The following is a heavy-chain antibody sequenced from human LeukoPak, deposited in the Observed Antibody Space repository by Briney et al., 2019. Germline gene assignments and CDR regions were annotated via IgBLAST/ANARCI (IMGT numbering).Heavy chain of an antibody. CDR2: INHSGST. J-gene: IGHJ4*02. CDR3: AREDFSSGSYDY. Sequence: PSETLSLTCAVYGGSFSGYYWSWIRQPPGKGLEWIGEINHSGSTNYNPSLKSRVTISVDTSKNQFSLKLSSVTAADTAVYYCAREDFSSGSYDYWGQGTLVTVSS. V-gene: IGHV4-34*01. D-gene: IGHD3-10*01. CDR1: GGSFSGYY.